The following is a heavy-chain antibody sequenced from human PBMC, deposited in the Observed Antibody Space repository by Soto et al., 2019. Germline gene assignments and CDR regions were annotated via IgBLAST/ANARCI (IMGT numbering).Heavy chain of an antibody. CDR1: GFTFSSYA. V-gene: IGHV3-30-3*01. CDR2: ISYDGSNK. CDR3: ARAGSRIRDAFDI. J-gene: IGHJ3*02. Sequence: PGGSLRLSCAASGFTFSSYAMHWVRQAPGKGLEWVAVISYDGSNKYYADSVKGRFTISRDNSKNTLYLQMNSLRAEDTAVYYCARAGSRIRDAFDIWGQGIMVTVSS. D-gene: IGHD2-15*01.